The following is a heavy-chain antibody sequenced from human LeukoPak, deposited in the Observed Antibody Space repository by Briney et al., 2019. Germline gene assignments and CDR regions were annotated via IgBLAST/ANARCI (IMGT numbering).Heavy chain of an antibody. CDR2: ISSSSSYI. Sequence: GGSLRLSCAASGSTFSSYSMNWVRQAPGKGLEWVSSISSSSSYIYYADSVKGRFTISRDNAKNSLYLQMNSLRAEDTAVYYCATEDTAAGIFESPPDYWGQGTLVTVSS. D-gene: IGHD6-13*01. CDR3: ATEDTAAGIFESPPDY. V-gene: IGHV3-21*01. J-gene: IGHJ4*02. CDR1: GSTFSSYS.